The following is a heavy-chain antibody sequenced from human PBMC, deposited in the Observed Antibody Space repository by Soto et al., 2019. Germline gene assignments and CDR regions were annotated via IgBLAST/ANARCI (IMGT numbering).Heavy chain of an antibody. J-gene: IGHJ4*02. V-gene: IGHV2-5*02. D-gene: IGHD4-17*01. Sequence: QITLKESGPPLVKPTQTLTLTCTFSGFSLSSNGVGVGWIRQPPGKALEWLALIYWDDSKHYSPSLKSRLTITNDTSTHPVVLTMTNMDPVDTATYYCAKKGGGDYILGYWGQGTLVTAS. CDR2: IYWDDSK. CDR3: AKKGGGDYILGY. CDR1: GFSLSSNGVG.